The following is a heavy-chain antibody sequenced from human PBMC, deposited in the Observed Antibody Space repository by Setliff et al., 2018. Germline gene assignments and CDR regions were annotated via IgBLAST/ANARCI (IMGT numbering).Heavy chain of an antibody. V-gene: IGHV4-39*07. CDR1: DGSLSTYY. CDR2: IYYSGST. J-gene: IGHJ6*03. D-gene: IGHD1-7*01. CDR3: ARDLRTGTTVFYYYYYMDV. Sequence: PSETLSLTCTVSDGSLSTYYWGWIRQPPGKGLEWIGSIYYSGSTYYNPSLKSRDTISVDTSKNQFSLKLSSVTAADTAVYYCARDLRTGTTVFYYYYYMDVWGKGTTVTVSS.